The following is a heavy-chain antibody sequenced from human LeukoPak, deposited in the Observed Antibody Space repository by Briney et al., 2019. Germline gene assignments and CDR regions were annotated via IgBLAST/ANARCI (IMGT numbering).Heavy chain of an antibody. Sequence: ASVKVSCKASGYTFTGYYMHWVRQAPGQGLEWMGWINPNSGGTNYAQKFQGRVTMTRDTSISTAYMELSRLRSDDTAVYYCARSYCTNGVCYGMDVRGQGTTVTVSS. CDR3: ARSYCTNGVCYGMDV. CDR1: GYTFTGYY. D-gene: IGHD2-8*01. J-gene: IGHJ6*02. V-gene: IGHV1-2*02. CDR2: INPNSGGT.